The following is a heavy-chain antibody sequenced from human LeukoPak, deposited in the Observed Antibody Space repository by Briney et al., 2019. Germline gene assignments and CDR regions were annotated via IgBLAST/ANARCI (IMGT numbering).Heavy chain of an antibody. V-gene: IGHV7-4-1*02. D-gene: IGHD3-22*01. J-gene: IGHJ3*01. CDR3: ARELKVGAFDL. Sequence: ASVKVSCKASGNTFTRYAMNWVRQAPGQGLEWMGWINTNTGKPSYAQGFTGRFVFSLDTSVSTTYLQISSLKAEDTAVYYCARELKVGAFDLWGQETMVSVS. CDR2: INTNTGKP. CDR1: GNTFTRYA.